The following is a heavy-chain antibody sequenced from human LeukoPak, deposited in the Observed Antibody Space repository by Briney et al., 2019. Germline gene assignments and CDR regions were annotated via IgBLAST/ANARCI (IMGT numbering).Heavy chain of an antibody. V-gene: IGHV4-34*01. Sequence: SETLSLTCAVYGGSFSGYYWSWIRQPPGKGLEWIGEINHSGSTNYNPSLKSRVTISVDTSKNQFSLKLSSVTAADTAVYYCARHCLGQRLVQYNWFDPWGQGTLVTVSS. CDR3: ARHCLGQRLVQYNWFDP. J-gene: IGHJ5*02. CDR2: INHSGST. CDR1: GGSFSGYY. D-gene: IGHD6-13*01.